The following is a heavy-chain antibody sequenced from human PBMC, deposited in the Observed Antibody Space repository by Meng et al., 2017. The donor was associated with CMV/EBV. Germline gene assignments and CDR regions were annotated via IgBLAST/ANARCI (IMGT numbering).Heavy chain of an antibody. CDR3: AREFTGTPWAIDY. J-gene: IGHJ4*02. CDR2: INSDGSST. CDR1: GFTFSSYW. V-gene: IGHV3-74*01. Sequence: GESLKISCAASGFTFSSYWMHWVRQASGKGLVWVSRINSDGSSTSYADSVKGRFTISRDNAKNTLYLQMNSLRAEDTAVYYCAREFTGTPWAIDYWGQGTLVTVSS. D-gene: IGHD1/OR15-1a*01.